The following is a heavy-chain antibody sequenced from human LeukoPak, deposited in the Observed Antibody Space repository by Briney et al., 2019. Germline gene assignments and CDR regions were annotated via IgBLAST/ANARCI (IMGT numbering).Heavy chain of an antibody. Sequence: SETLSLTCTVSGGSISSGDYYWSWIRQPPGKGLEWIGYIYYSGSTYYNPSLKSRVTISVDTSKNQFSLKLSSVTAADTAVYYCARARDYDILTGYYLFAFDIWGQGTMVTVSS. CDR1: GGSISSGDYY. CDR2: IYYSGST. CDR3: ARARDYDILTGYYLFAFDI. V-gene: IGHV4-30-4*08. J-gene: IGHJ3*02. D-gene: IGHD3-9*01.